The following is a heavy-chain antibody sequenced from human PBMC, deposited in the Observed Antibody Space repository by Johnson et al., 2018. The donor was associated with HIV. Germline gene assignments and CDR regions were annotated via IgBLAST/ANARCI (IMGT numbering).Heavy chain of an antibody. V-gene: IGHV3-66*01. J-gene: IGHJ3*02. CDR2: IYSGGST. CDR3: ARSTELGPDAFDI. CDR1: GFTVSSNY. D-gene: IGHD6-13*01. Sequence: VQLVESGGGLVQPGGSLRLSCAASGFTVSSNYMNWVRQAPGKGLEWVSVIYSGGSTYYADSVKGRFTISRDNSKNTLYLQMNSLRAEDTAVYYCARSTELGPDAFDIWGQGTMVTVSS.